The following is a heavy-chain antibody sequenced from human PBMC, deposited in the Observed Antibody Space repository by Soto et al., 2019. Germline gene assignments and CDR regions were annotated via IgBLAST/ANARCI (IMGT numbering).Heavy chain of an antibody. CDR2: IIPIFGTT. CDR1: GGTFSRNA. J-gene: IGHJ5*02. V-gene: IGHV1-69*13. D-gene: IGHD6-13*01. CDR3: AREVAASGTWWFDP. Sequence: SVKVSCKASGGTFSRNAISWVRQAPGQGLEWMGGIIPIFGTTNYAQKFQGRVTITADDSTGTAYMELSSLRSEDTAMYYCAREVAASGTWWFDPWGQGTLVTVSS.